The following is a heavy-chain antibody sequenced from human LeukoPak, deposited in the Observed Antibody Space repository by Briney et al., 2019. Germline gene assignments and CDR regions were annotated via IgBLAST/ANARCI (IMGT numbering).Heavy chain of an antibody. V-gene: IGHV3-21*01. CDR1: GFTFSSYN. D-gene: IGHD6-19*01. CDR2: ISTSSSYI. Sequence: GGSLRLSCAASGFTFSSYNMNWVRKAPGKGLEWVSFISTSSSYIHYADSVKGRFTISRDNAKNSLYLQMNSLRAEDTAVYYCARTLRDSSGWYGPFDYWGQGALVTVSS. J-gene: IGHJ4*02. CDR3: ARTLRDSSGWYGPFDY.